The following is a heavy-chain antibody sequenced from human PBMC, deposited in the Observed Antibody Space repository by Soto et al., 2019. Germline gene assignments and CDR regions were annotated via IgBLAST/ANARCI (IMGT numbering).Heavy chain of an antibody. CDR1: VFTFRSSA. CDR3: AKLTTS. Sequence: GGALRLSNAASVFTFRSSAMSWVRQAPGKGLEWVSTFTTSGEYTYYADSVKGRFIISRDNSQNTLYLQMNSLRVEDTAVYYCAKLTTSWGQGTLVTVSS. CDR2: FTTSGEYT. J-gene: IGHJ5*02. V-gene: IGHV3-23*01.